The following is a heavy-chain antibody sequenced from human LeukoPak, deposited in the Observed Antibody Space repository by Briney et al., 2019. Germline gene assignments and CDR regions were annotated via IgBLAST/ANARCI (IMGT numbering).Heavy chain of an antibody. D-gene: IGHD2-21*02. CDR2: INPSGGST. V-gene: IGHV1-46*01. CDR1: GYTFTSYY. CDR3: ARVGGSYCGGDCYRFDY. Sequence: ASVKVSCKASGYTFTSYYMHWVRQAPGQGLEWMGIINPSGGSTSYAQKFQGRVTMTRDTSTSTVYMELSSLRSEDTAVYYCARVGGSYCGGDCYRFDYWGQGTLVTVSS. J-gene: IGHJ4*02.